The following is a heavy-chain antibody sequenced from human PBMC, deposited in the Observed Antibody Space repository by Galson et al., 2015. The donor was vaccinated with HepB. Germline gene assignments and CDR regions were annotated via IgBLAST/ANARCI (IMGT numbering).Heavy chain of an antibody. D-gene: IGHD6-13*01. Sequence: SVKVSCKASGYTFTSYDINWVRQATGQGLEWMGWMNPNSGNTGYAQKFQGRVTMTRNTSISTAYMELSSLRSEDTAVYYCARGRRRPLAAAGIRYGLNWFDPWGQGTLVTVSS. V-gene: IGHV1-8*01. CDR3: ARGRRRPLAAAGIRYGLNWFDP. CDR2: MNPNSGNT. J-gene: IGHJ5*02. CDR1: GYTFTSYD.